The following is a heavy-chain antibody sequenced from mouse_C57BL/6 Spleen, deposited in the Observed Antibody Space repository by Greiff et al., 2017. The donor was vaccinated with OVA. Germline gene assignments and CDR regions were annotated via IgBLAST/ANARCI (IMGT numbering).Heavy chain of an antibody. V-gene: IGHV1-69*01. Sequence: QVQLQQPGAELVMPGASVKLSCKASGYTFTSYWMHWVKQRPGQGLEWIGEIDPSDSYTNSNQKFKGKSTLTVDQSSSTAYMQLSSLTSEDSAVYYCASYYYGSSDWYFDVWGTGTTVTVSS. D-gene: IGHD1-1*01. J-gene: IGHJ1*03. CDR1: GYTFTSYW. CDR3: ASYYYGSSDWYFDV. CDR2: IDPSDSYT.